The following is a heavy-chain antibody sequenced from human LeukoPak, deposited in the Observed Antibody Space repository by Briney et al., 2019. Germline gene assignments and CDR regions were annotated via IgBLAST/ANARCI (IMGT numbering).Heavy chain of an antibody. V-gene: IGHV1-2*02. CDR1: GYTFTGYY. D-gene: IGHD5-12*01. Sequence: ASVKVSCKASGYTFTGYYMHWVRQAPGQALEWMGWIDPNSGGTNYAQKFQGRVTMTRDTSINTAYMELSRLRSDDTAVYYCARGDIVATTCFDYWGQGTLVTVSS. CDR2: IDPNSGGT. J-gene: IGHJ4*02. CDR3: ARGDIVATTCFDY.